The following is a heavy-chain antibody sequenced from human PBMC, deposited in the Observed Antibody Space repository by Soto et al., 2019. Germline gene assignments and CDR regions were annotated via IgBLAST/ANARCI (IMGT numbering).Heavy chain of an antibody. CDR2: IYYSGST. V-gene: IGHV4-31*03. J-gene: IGHJ5*02. Sequence: QVQLQESGPGLVKPSQTLSLTCTVSGGSITSGGYYWSWIRQHPGKGLEWIGYIYYSGSTYYNPSLKSRGTISLEKSKIQFSLNLSFVTAADTAVYYCARDTGYYESSGYRQTGIFDPWGQGTLVTVSS. CDR3: ARDTGYYESSGYRQTGIFDP. D-gene: IGHD3-22*01. CDR1: GGSITSGGYY.